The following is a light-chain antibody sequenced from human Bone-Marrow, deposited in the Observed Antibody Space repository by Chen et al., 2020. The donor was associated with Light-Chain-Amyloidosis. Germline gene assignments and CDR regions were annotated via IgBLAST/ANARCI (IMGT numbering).Light chain of an antibody. CDR1: TSNVGGDY. J-gene: IGLJ3*02. V-gene: IGLV1-47*01. CDR3: AAWDASLSGPV. Sequence: QSVLTQPPSASGAPGQRVTISCSGSTSNVGGDYVYWYQQLPGSAPRLLFYSNDKRPSGVPDRFSASQSGTSASLAISGLRSEDEGDYYCAAWDASLSGPVFGGGTKLTVL. CDR2: SND.